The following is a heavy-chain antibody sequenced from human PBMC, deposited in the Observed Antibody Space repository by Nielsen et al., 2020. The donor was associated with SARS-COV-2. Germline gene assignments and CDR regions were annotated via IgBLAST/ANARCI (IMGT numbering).Heavy chain of an antibody. D-gene: IGHD3-16*01. Sequence: GESLKISCAASGFTFSNYYMSWIRQAPGKGLEWVSYISSRSDYRYYVESVEGRFTISRDNANNVVHLQMNGLRAEDTAVYYCARDVLREKVQGMDVWGQGTTVTVSS. CDR3: ARDVLREKVQGMDV. CDR1: GFTFSNYY. J-gene: IGHJ6*02. CDR2: ISSRSDYR. V-gene: IGHV3-11*05.